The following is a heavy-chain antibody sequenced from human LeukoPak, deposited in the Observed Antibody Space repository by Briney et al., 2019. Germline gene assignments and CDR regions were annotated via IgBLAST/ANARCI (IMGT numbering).Heavy chain of an antibody. CDR2: ISHRGST. Sequence: SETLSLTCAVYGESFNGYYWSWIRQPPGKGLEWIGEISHRGSTNYNPSLKSRVTISIDTSKNQFSLKLSSVTAADTAVYYCARGYDFWSGYLLDYWGQGTLVTVSS. V-gene: IGHV4-34*01. CDR3: ARGYDFWSGYLLDY. D-gene: IGHD3-3*01. CDR1: GESFNGYY. J-gene: IGHJ4*02.